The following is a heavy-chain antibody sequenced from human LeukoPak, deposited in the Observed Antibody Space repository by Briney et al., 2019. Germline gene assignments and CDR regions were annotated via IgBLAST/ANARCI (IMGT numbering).Heavy chain of an antibody. J-gene: IGHJ5*02. CDR2: INAGNGNT. V-gene: IGHV1-3*01. Sequence: ASVKVSCKASGYTFTSYAMHWVRQAPGQRLEWMGWINAGNGNTKYSQKFQGRVTITRDTSASTAYMELSSLRSEDTAVYYCARDENDYGVASWFDPWGQGTLVTVSS. CDR1: GYTFTSYA. CDR3: ARDENDYGVASWFDP. D-gene: IGHD4-17*01.